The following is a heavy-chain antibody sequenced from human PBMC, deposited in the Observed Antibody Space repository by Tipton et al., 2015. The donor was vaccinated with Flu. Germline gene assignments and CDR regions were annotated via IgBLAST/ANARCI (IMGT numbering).Heavy chain of an antibody. J-gene: IGHJ4*02. D-gene: IGHD6-19*01. CDR1: GDSFTTSSHH. Sequence: TLPLTCTVSGDSFTTSSHHWAWIRQPPGKGLEWLGSVYYTGDTFYNPSLASRVSMSVDTSKSQFSLRLTSVTATDTAVYYCARGPEQWLVNPHYFDYWGQGTLVTVSS. V-gene: IGHV4-39*07. CDR3: ARGPEQWLVNPHYFDY. CDR2: VYYTGDT.